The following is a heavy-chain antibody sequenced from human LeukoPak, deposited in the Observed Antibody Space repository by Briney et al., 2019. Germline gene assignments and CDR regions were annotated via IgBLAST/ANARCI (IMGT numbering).Heavy chain of an antibody. V-gene: IGHV4-61*02. J-gene: IGHJ4*02. CDR3: AREPPGY. CDR2: IYTNGGA. Sequence: KPSQTLSLTCTVSGGSVTSGNYYWNWIRQPAGKGLEWIGRIYTNGGASYNPSLKSRVTISIDASKNQVSLKLSSVTAADTAVYYCAREPPGYWGQGILVTVSS. CDR1: GGSVTSGNYY.